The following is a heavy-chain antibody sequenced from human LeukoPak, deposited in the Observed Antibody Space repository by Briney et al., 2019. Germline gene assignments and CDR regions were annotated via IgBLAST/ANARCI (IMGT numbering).Heavy chain of an antibody. Sequence: PGGSLRLSCGAPGFTFSSYEMTWGRQAPGEGGGWGSKISSSDTTIHYADSVKGRFTISRDNARNSLYLQMNSLRAEDTAVYYCARSRRDNYYYYYGMDVWGQGTTVTVSS. CDR2: ISSSDTTI. CDR3: ARSRRDNYYYYYGMDV. CDR1: GFTFSSYE. D-gene: IGHD5-24*01. V-gene: IGHV3-48*03. J-gene: IGHJ6*02.